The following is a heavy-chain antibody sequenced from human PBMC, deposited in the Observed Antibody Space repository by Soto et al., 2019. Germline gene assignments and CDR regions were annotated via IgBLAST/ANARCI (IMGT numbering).Heavy chain of an antibody. Sequence: SETLSLTCTVSGDSITGNSYYWGWIRQPPGKGLEWIGIIYYSGSTYYNPSLKSRVTISVDTSENQFSLRLTSVTAADTAVYYCARLYTGAYWYFDLWGRGTLVTVSS. CDR2: IYYSGST. CDR3: ARLYTGAYWYFDL. J-gene: IGHJ2*01. V-gene: IGHV4-39*01. CDR1: GDSITGNSYY. D-gene: IGHD1-26*01.